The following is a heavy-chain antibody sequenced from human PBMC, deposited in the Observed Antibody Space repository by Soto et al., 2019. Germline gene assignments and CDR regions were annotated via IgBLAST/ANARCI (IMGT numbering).Heavy chain of an antibody. Sequence: QVQLVESGGGVVQPGRSLRLSCAASGFTFSSYGMHWVRQAPGKGLEWVAVISYDGSNKYYADSVKGRFTISRDNSKNTLYLQMNSLRAEDTAVYYCAMGSAVGSWGAFDYWGQGTLVTVSS. CDR3: AMGSAVGSWGAFDY. J-gene: IGHJ4*02. CDR1: GFTFSSYG. V-gene: IGHV3-30*03. CDR2: ISYDGSNK. D-gene: IGHD3-10*01.